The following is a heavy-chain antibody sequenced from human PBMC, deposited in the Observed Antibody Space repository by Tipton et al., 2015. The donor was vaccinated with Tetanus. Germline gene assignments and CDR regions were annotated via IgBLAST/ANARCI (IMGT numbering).Heavy chain of an antibody. J-gene: IGHJ5*02. D-gene: IGHD3-3*01. CDR2: IYYSGST. V-gene: IGHV4-59*01. CDR3: ARVPENYDFWPDGWFDP. Sequence: TLSLTCTVSGGSISSYYWSWIRQPPGKGLEWIGYIYYSGSTNYNPSLKSRVTISVDTSKNQFSLKLSSVTAADTAVYYCARVPENYDFWPDGWFDPWGQGTLVTVSS. CDR1: GGSISSYY.